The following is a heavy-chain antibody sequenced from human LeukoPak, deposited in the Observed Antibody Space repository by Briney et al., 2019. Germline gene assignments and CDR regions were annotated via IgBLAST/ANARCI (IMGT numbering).Heavy chain of an antibody. V-gene: IGHV1-46*01. D-gene: IGHD1-26*01. CDR2: INPSGGST. CDR3: ARGGVGATTYVWFDP. CDR1: GYTFTNYY. Sequence: ASVKVSCKASGYTFTNYYIHWVRQAPGQGLECMGIINPSGGSTSYAQKFQGRVTMTRDMSTSTVSMELSSLRSEDTAVYYCARGGVGATTYVWFDPWGQGTLVTVSS. J-gene: IGHJ5*02.